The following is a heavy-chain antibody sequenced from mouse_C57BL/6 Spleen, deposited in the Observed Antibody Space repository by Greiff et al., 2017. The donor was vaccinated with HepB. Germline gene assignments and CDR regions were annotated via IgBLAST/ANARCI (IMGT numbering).Heavy chain of an antibody. D-gene: IGHD1-1*01. CDR2: IDPANGNT. CDR1: GFNIKNTY. CDR3: ARSRTFITTVVAPFDY. Sequence: EVQLKQSVAELVRPGASVKLSCTASGFNIKNTYMHWVKQRPEQGLEWIGRIDPANGNTKYAPKFQGKATITADTSSNTAYLQLSSLTSEDTAIYYCARSRTFITTVVAPFDYWGQGTTLTVSS. J-gene: IGHJ2*01. V-gene: IGHV14-3*01.